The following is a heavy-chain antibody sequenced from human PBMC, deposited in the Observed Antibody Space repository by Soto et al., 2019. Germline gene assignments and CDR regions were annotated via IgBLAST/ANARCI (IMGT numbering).Heavy chain of an antibody. V-gene: IGHV3-66*01. CDR2: IYNEFT. J-gene: IGHJ3*02. CDR1: GFSVTDIY. D-gene: IGHD2-15*01. Sequence: EVQLVESGGGLVQPGGSLRLSCVASGFSVTDIYMNWVRQAPGKGLEWVSVIYNEFTDYADSVRGSFSISTDSSKNALYLQMNSLRAEDSAVYYCVREPRHCSGGSCSIMGDAFDIWGQGTKVTVSS. CDR3: VREPRHCSGGSCSIMGDAFDI.